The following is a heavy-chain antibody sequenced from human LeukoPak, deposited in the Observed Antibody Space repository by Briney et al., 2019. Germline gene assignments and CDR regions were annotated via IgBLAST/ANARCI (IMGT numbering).Heavy chain of an antibody. Sequence: GGSLRLSCAASGNYWMHWVRQVPGKGLVWVSHINSDGSWTSYADSVKGRFTISKDNAKNTVYPQMNSLRAEDTAVYYCVSFYETYWGRGTLVTVSS. J-gene: IGHJ4*02. CDR2: INSDGSWT. D-gene: IGHD2/OR15-2a*01. CDR1: GNYW. CDR3: VSFYETY. V-gene: IGHV3-74*01.